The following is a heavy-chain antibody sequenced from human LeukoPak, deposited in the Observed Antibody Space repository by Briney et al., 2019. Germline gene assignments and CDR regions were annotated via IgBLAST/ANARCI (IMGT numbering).Heavy chain of an antibody. Sequence: PGGSLRLSCAASGFTVSSNYMSWVRQAPGKGLEWVSVIYSGGSTYCADSVKGRFTISRDNSKNTLYLQMNSLRAEDTAVYYCARETPDYYFDYWGQGTLVTVSS. CDR2: IYSGGST. CDR3: ARETPDYYFDY. J-gene: IGHJ4*02. V-gene: IGHV3-66*01. CDR1: GFTVSSNY.